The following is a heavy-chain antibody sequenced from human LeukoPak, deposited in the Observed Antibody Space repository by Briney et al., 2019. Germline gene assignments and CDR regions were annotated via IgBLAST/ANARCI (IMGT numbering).Heavy chain of an antibody. J-gene: IGHJ6*03. CDR1: GYTFNTFD. CDR3: ARGRRLRGVTSRPIYYYYYMDV. CDR2: VNPYSDKT. V-gene: IGHV1-8*03. Sequence: GASVKVSCKASGYTFNTFDINWVRQATGQGPEWMGWVNPYSDKTVYAPKFQGRVSISSNNSITTAYMEFSGLKSDDTAVYYCARGRRLRGVTSRPIYYYYYMDVWGGGTTVTVSS. D-gene: IGHD3-10*01.